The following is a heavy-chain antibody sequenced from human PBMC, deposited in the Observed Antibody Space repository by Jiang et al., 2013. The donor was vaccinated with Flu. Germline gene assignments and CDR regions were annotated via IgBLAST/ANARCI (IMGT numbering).Heavy chain of an antibody. CDR1: GYTFTSSG. D-gene: IGHD6-19*01. Sequence: KPGASVRISCKASGYTFTSSGISWVRQAPGQGLEWLGWTSAYNDKTDYAHKLQGRLTMTTDTSTSTAYMDLKSLKSDDTGFYYCVRELDSSEWSTAGIYDYWGQGTLVTVSS. J-gene: IGHJ4*02. CDR2: TSAYNDKT. CDR3: VRELDSSEWSTAGIYDY. V-gene: IGHV1-18*01.